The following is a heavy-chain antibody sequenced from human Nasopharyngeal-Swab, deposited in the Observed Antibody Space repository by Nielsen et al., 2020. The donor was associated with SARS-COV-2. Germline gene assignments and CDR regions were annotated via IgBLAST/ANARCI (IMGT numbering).Heavy chain of an antibody. J-gene: IGHJ3*02. Sequence: SVKVSCKASGGTFSSYAISWVRQAPGQGLEWMGGIIPIFGTANYAQKFQGRVTITADESTSTAYMELSSLRSEDTAVYYCAGDGYGNGAFDIWGQGTMVTVSS. CDR1: GGTFSSYA. CDR2: IIPIFGTA. D-gene: IGHD1-1*01. CDR3: AGDGYGNGAFDI. V-gene: IGHV1-69*13.